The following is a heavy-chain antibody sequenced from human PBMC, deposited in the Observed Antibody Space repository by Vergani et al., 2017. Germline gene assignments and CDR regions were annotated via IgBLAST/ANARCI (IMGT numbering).Heavy chain of an antibody. J-gene: IGHJ6*02. V-gene: IGHV1-69*04. D-gene: IGHD2-21*02. CDR2: IIPVLGKT. Sequence: QVQLVQSGAEVKKPGSSVKVSCKASGGTFSSYAISWVRQAPGQGLEWMGRIIPVLGKTKYAQDFQGRLTITADTSTSTAYMELTSLRSQDTAVYYCARDPRGYGGDPEDYYYGMDVWGQGTTVTVS. CDR3: ARDPRGYGGDPEDYYYGMDV. CDR1: GGTFSSYA.